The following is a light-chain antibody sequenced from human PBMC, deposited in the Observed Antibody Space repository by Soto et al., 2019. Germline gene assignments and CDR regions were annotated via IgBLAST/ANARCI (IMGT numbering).Light chain of an antibody. Sequence: DIQMTQSSSALSASVGGKITITCRANQSISSWLAWYQQQPGKAPSLLIYRASTLESGVPSRFSGSGSGTEFSLTISGLQPDDFATYYCQQYKTYSFGGGTKVEIK. V-gene: IGKV1-5*03. CDR2: RAS. CDR1: QSISSW. J-gene: IGKJ4*01. CDR3: QQYKTYS.